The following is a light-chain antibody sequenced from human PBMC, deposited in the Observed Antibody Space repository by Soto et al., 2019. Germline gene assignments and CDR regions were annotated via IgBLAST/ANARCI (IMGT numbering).Light chain of an antibody. CDR1: QSLVYSDGSSY. Sequence: DVVMTQSPLSLPVTLGQPASISCRSSQSLVYSDGSSYLNWFQQRPGRSPRRLIYKVSNRDSGVPPRLSGGGSGTEFTLQISRVEADDVWVYYCRQATRWPRTFGQGTKVEIK. CDR3: RQATRWPRT. V-gene: IGKV2-30*01. CDR2: KVS. J-gene: IGKJ1*01.